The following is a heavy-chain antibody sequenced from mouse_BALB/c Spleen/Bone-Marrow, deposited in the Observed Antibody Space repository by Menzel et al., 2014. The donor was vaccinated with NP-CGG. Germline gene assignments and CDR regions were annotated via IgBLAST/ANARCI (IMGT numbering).Heavy chain of an antibody. V-gene: IGHV3-6*02. Sequence: EVQLQQSGPGLVKPSQSLSLTCSVTGYSITSGYYWNWIRQFPGNKLEWMGYISYDGSNNYNPSLKNRISITRDTSKNQFFLKLNSATTEDTATYYCASGNYFNFDYWGQGTTLTVSS. CDR2: ISYDGSN. J-gene: IGHJ2*01. CDR3: ASGNYFNFDY. CDR1: GYSITSGYY. D-gene: IGHD2-1*01.